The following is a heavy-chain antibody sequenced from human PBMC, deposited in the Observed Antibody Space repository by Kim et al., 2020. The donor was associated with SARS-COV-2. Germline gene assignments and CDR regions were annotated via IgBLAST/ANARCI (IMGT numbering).Heavy chain of an antibody. CDR1: GGSFSGYY. J-gene: IGHJ4*02. Sequence: SETLSLTCAVYGGSFSGYYWSWIRQPPGKGLEWIGEINHSGSTNYNPSLKSRVTISVDTSKNQFSLKLSSVTAADTAVYYCARGGQGSRDGYNPFDYWGQGTLVTVSS. V-gene: IGHV4-34*01. CDR3: ARGGQGSRDGYNPFDY. CDR2: INHSGST. D-gene: IGHD5-12*01.